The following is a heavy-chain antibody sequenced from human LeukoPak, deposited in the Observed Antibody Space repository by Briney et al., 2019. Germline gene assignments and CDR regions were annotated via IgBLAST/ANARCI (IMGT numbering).Heavy chain of an antibody. D-gene: IGHD4-17*01. J-gene: IGHJ4*02. CDR2: IYSGGST. Sequence: PGGSLRLSCAASGFTVSSNFLSWVRQAPGKGLEWVSLIYSGGSTDYTDSVKGRFTISRDNSRNTLYLQMNSLRTEDTAVYYCAKDLNYGELVDSWGKGTLVTVSS. CDR3: AKDLNYGELVDS. V-gene: IGHV3-53*05. CDR1: GFTVSSNF.